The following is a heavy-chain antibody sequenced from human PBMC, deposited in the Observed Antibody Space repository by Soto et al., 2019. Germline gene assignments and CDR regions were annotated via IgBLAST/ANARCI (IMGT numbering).Heavy chain of an antibody. V-gene: IGHV3-7*01. D-gene: IGHD2-2*01. CDR1: GFTFSSYW. CDR3: ARTDCSSSDCPRDLVGAVTMDY. Sequence: PGGSLRLSCAASGFTFSSYWMSWVRQAPGRGLEWMANIKYDGSEKYYVDSVKGRLTISRDNAKNSLYLQMDHLRVEDTGVYHCARTDCSSSDCPRDLVGAVTMDYWGQGTPVTVSS. J-gene: IGHJ4*02. CDR2: IKYDGSEK.